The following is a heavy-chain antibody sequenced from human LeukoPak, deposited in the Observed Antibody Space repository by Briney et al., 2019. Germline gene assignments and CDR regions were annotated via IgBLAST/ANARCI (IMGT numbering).Heavy chain of an antibody. CDR2: IRYDGSNK. CDR1: GFTFSIYG. D-gene: IGHD6-25*01. J-gene: IGHJ4*02. CDR3: ANIAASDY. V-gene: IGHV3-30*02. Sequence: PGGSLRLSCAASGFTFSIYGMHWVRQAPGKGLDWVAFIRYDGSNKYYADSVKGRFTISRDNSKNTLYLQMNSLRGEDTAVYYCANIAASDYWGQGTLVTVSS.